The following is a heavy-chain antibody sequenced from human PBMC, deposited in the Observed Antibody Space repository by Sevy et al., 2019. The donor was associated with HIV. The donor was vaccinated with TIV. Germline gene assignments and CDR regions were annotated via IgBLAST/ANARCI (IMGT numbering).Heavy chain of an antibody. CDR1: GFTFSRYD. J-gene: IGHJ3*02. CDR2: IGTAGDT. CDR3: ARGTRYSGSYYLGDDAFDI. D-gene: IGHD1-26*01. V-gene: IGHV3-13*01. Sequence: GGSLRLSCAASGFTFSRYDMHWVRQATGKGPEWVSSIGTAGDTYYPGSVKGRFTISRENAKKSLYLQMNSLRAGDTAVYYCARGTRYSGSYYLGDDAFDIWGQGTMVTVSS.